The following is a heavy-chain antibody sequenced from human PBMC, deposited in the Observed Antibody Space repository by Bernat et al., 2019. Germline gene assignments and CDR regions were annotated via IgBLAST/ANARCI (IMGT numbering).Heavy chain of an antibody. CDR3: ATDGAFAQHS. D-gene: IGHD2/OR15-2a*01. J-gene: IGHJ4*02. Sequence: EVQLVESGGGIVQPGGSLRLSCAASGFTFSNVWMHWVRQAPGKGLVWVPNIYSDGSHTTYADSVKGRFTISRDNTKNTVFLQMNSLRTDDTAVYYCATDGAFAQHSWGQGTLVTVSS. V-gene: IGHV3-74*01. CDR2: IYSDGSHT. CDR1: GFTFSNVW.